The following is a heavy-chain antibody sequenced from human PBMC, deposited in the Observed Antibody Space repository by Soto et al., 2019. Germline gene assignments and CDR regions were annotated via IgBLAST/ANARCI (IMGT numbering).Heavy chain of an antibody. CDR2: INHSGST. CDR1: GGSFSGYY. Sequence: SETLSLTCAVYGGSFSGYYWSWIRQPPGKGLEWIGEINHSGSTNCNPSLKSRVTISVDTSKNQFSLKLSSVTAADTAVYYCARVGGINWFDPWGQGTLVTVSS. D-gene: IGHD3-16*01. J-gene: IGHJ5*02. CDR3: ARVGGINWFDP. V-gene: IGHV4-34*01.